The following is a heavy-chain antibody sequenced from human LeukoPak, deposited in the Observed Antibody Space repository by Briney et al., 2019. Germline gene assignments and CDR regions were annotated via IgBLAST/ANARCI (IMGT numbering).Heavy chain of an antibody. Sequence: ASVKVSCKASGNTFTSYGISWVRRAPGEGLEWMGWISAYTGNTNYAQKLQGRVTMTTDTSTSTAYMELRSLRSDDTAVYYCARDRGPTTYDSSGYNYWGQGTLVTVSS. J-gene: IGHJ4*02. V-gene: IGHV1-18*01. D-gene: IGHD3-22*01. CDR3: ARDRGPTTYDSSGYNY. CDR1: GNTFTSYG. CDR2: ISAYTGNT.